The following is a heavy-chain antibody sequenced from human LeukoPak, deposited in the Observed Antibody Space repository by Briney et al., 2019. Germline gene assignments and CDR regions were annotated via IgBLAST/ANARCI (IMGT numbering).Heavy chain of an antibody. V-gene: IGHV1-46*01. CDR2: INPSGGST. J-gene: IGHJ6*04. CDR1: GYTFTSYD. Sequence: EASVKVSCKASGYTFTSYDINWVRQAPGQGLEWMGIINPSGGSTSYAQKFQGRVTMTRDMSTSTVYMELSSLRSEDTAVYYCARPTSSTRALDVWGKGTTVTVSS. D-gene: IGHD3-16*01. CDR3: ARPTSSTRALDV.